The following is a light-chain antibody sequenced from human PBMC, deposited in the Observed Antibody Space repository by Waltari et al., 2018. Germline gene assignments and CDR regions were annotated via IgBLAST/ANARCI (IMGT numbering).Light chain of an antibody. J-gene: IGLJ3*02. CDR1: RIDIGAYNA. CDR2: DVH. CDR3: SSKTTRDTRL. V-gene: IGLV2-14*03. Sequence: SALTQPASVSGSPGQSITIPCTGTRIDIGAYNAVSWYQQHPGKAPKVVIYDVHNRPSGVSNRFSGSMSGNTASLTISGLQTEDEADYYCSSKTTRDTRLFGGGTKLTVL.